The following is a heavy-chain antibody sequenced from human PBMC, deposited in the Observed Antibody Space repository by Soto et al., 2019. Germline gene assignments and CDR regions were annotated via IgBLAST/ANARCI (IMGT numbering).Heavy chain of an antibody. CDR1: GFTFSTYS. D-gene: IGHD2-15*01. J-gene: IGHJ3*01. CDR3: ARDEVVVGSWAFGF. V-gene: IGHV3-21*01. CDR2: ISRDSESI. Sequence: EVQLVESGGGLVRPGGSLRLSCAGSGFTFSTYSMNWVRQAPGQGLEWVSTISRDSESIYYADSVRGRFTISRDNAKKSLYLQMNSLRVEDTAVYYCARDEVVVGSWAFGFWGQGTMVTVSA.